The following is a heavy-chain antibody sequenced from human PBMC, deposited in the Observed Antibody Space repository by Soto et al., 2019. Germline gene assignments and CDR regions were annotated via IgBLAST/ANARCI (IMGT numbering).Heavy chain of an antibody. J-gene: IGHJ3*02. CDR2: ISAYNGNT. CDR3: ARSVGYCSGGSCYSHDAFDI. Sequence: ASAKVSCKASAYTFTSYGISWVRQAPGQGLEWIGWISAYNGNTNYAQKLQGRVTMTTDTSTSTAYMELRSLRSDDTAVYFCARSVGYCSGGSCYSHDAFDIWGQGAMVTVSS. D-gene: IGHD2-15*01. V-gene: IGHV1-18*01. CDR1: AYTFTSYG.